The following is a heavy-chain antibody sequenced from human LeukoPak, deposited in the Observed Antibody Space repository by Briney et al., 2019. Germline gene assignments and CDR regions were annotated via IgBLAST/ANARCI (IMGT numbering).Heavy chain of an antibody. D-gene: IGHD3-22*01. Sequence: SETLSLTCSVSGVFIRSYYWSWIRQPPGKGLEWIGWMHFSGSANYNPSLKSRVTMSVDTSKNQFSLNLSAVTAADTAVYYCARDDSSGSFDYWGQGTLVTVSS. V-gene: IGHV4-59*12. CDR2: MHFSGSA. J-gene: IGHJ4*02. CDR3: ARDDSSGSFDY. CDR1: GVFIRSYY.